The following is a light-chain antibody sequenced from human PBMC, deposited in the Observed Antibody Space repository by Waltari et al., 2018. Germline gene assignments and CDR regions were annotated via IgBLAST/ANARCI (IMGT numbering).Light chain of an antibody. CDR3: SSYTSSTLVV. CDR1: SNDVGGYNY. Sequence: QSALTQPASVSGSPGQSITISCTGTSNDVGGYNYVSWYQQHPGKAPKLMIYDVSNRPSGFSNRFSVSKSGNTASLTISGLQAEDDGNYYCSSYTSSTLVVFGGGTNLTVL. V-gene: IGLV2-14*03. J-gene: IGLJ2*01. CDR2: DVS.